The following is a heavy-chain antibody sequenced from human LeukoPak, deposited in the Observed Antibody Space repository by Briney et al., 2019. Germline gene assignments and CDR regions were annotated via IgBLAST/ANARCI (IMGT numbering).Heavy chain of an antibody. V-gene: IGHV3-21*01. CDR3: ARDLSGSYNY. D-gene: IGHD1-26*01. Sequence: GGSLRLSCAASGFTFSDYAMNWVRQAPGKGLEWVSSISGSSSYIYYADSVKGRFTISRDNAKNSLYLQMNSLRAEDTAVYYCARDLSGSYNYWGQGTLVTVSS. J-gene: IGHJ4*02. CDR1: GFTFSDYA. CDR2: ISGSSSYI.